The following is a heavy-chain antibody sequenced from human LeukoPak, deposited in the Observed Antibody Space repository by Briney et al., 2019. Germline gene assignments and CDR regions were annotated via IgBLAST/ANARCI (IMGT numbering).Heavy chain of an antibody. CDR1: GYTLTELS. V-gene: IGHV1-24*01. D-gene: IGHD3-22*01. J-gene: IGHJ4*02. CDR3: ATDSSGCYYIDY. CDR2: FDPEDGET. Sequence: ASVKVSCKVSGYTLTELSMHWVRQAPGKGLEWMGGFDPEDGETIYAQKFQGRVTMTEDTSTDTAYMELSSLRSEDTAVYYCATDSSGCYYIDYWGQGTLVTVSS.